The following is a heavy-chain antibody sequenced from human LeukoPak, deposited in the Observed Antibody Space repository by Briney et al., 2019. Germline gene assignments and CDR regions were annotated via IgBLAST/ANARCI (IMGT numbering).Heavy chain of an antibody. D-gene: IGHD5-18*01. J-gene: IGHJ4*02. CDR3: GKTTVGYSSGQKPAWPVDY. Sequence: PGGSLRLSCAASGFTFSSYSMNWVRQAPGKGLEWVSSISSSSSYIYYADPVKGRFTISRDNSRNTVYLQINSLRAEDTAVYYCGKTTVGYSSGQKPAWPVDYWGQGTLVTVSS. CDR1: GFTFSSYS. CDR2: ISSSSSYI. V-gene: IGHV3-21*04.